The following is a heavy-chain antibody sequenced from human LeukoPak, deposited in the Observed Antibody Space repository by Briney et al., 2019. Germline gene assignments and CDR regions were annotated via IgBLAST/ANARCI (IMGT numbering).Heavy chain of an antibody. CDR2: IRGSGGST. D-gene: IGHD3-10*01. J-gene: IGHJ4*02. CDR3: APTYYYGSGSYRFGY. Sequence: GGSLSLSCAASGFTLSSYAMSWFRQAAGRGLEWVSAIRGSGGSTYYADSVRGRFTISRDNSKNTLYLQMNSLRAEDTAVYSCAPTYYYGSGSYRFGYWGQGTLVTVSS. V-gene: IGHV3-23*01. CDR1: GFTLSSYA.